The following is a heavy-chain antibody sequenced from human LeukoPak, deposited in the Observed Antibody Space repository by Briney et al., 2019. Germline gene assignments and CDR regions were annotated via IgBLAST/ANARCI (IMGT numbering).Heavy chain of an antibody. J-gene: IGHJ3*02. D-gene: IGHD6-19*01. CDR2: ISGSGAAT. CDR3: LQQWLFLGAFDI. CDR1: EFTGFTFSGSA. Sequence: GGSLRLSCAASEFTGFTFSGSAMSWVRQAPGKGLEWVSAISGSGAATFYADSVKGRFTISRDNSKNTLYLQMNSLRAEDTAVYYCLQQWLFLGAFDIWGQGTMVTVSS. V-gene: IGHV3-23*01.